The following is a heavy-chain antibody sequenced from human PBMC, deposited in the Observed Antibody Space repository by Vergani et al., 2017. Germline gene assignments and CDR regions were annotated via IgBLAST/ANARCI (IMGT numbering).Heavy chain of an antibody. V-gene: IGHV3-30*18. D-gene: IGHD2-21*02. J-gene: IGHJ4*02. CDR3: AKDLPAYCTDDCPAGMDY. CDR1: GFIFSSYG. CDR2: ISYDGTYR. Sequence: QVQLVESGGGVVQPGRSLRLSCAASGFIFSSYGMHWVRQAPGKGLEWVAIISYDGTYRYYTDSVKGRFPISRDNSKDTMYLQTNSLRAEDTAVYYCAKDLPAYCTDDCPAGMDYWGQGTLVTVSS.